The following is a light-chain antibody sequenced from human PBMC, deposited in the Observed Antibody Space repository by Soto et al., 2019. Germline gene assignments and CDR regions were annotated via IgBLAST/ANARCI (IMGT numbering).Light chain of an antibody. CDR2: AAS. CDR1: QSISSY. CDR3: QQSDSTPEWT. J-gene: IGKJ1*01. Sequence: DIQMTQSPSSLSASVGDRVTITCRASQSISSYLNWYQQKPGKAPKLLIYAASSLQSGVPSRFSGSGSGTDFTLTVSSLQPEDFAPYYCQQSDSTPEWTFGQGTKVEIK. V-gene: IGKV1-39*01.